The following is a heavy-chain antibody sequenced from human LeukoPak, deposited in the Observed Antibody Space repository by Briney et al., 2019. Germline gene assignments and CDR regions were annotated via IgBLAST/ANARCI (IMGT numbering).Heavy chain of an antibody. Sequence: PGGSLRLSCAASGFTFSSYGMSWVRQAPGKGLEWVSSISGSGGSTYYADSVKGRFTISRDNSKNTLYLQVNSLRAEDTAVYYCAKVYLHSSGWYVAPAYYYYMDVWGKGTTVTISS. CDR1: GFTFSSYG. J-gene: IGHJ6*03. CDR2: ISGSGGST. D-gene: IGHD6-19*01. CDR3: AKVYLHSSGWYVAPAYYYYMDV. V-gene: IGHV3-23*01.